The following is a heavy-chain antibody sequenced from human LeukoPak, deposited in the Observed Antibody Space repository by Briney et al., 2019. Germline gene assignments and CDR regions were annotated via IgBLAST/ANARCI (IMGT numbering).Heavy chain of an antibody. Sequence: PGRCLSPARAAAGFTLGSYGMDWVRQDPGRGLGWVGFFRYDGRNKYYADSVKGRFTISRDNSKNTLYLQMNSLRAEDAAVYYCAKDRAWGLGYCSSTSCYGPFDYWGQGTLVTVSS. CDR2: FRYDGRNK. J-gene: IGHJ4*02. V-gene: IGHV3-30*02. D-gene: IGHD2-2*01. CDR3: AKDRAWGLGYCSSTSCYGPFDY. CDR1: GFTLGSYG.